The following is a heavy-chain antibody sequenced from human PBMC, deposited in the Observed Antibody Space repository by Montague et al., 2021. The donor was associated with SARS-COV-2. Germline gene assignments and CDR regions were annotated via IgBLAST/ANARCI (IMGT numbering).Heavy chain of an antibody. J-gene: IGHJ6*02. CDR3: ARDGGGSYLYYYYGMDV. D-gene: IGHD1-26*01. V-gene: IGHV3-33*01. Sequence: YADSVKGRFTISRDSSKNTLYLQMNSLRAEDTAVYYCARDGGGSYLYYYYGMDVWGQGTTVTVSS.